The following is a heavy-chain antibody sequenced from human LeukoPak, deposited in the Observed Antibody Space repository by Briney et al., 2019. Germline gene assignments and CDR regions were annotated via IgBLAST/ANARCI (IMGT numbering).Heavy chain of an antibody. CDR3: ARVLGCSTTSCYAAYIDS. CDR1: GGSISSYY. CDR2: IYTSGST. V-gene: IGHV4-4*07. D-gene: IGHD2-2*01. J-gene: IGHJ4*02. Sequence: PSETLSLTCTVSGGSISSYYWSWIRQPAGKGLEWIGRIYTSGSTNYNPSLKSRVTISVDTSKNQFSLRLSSVTAADTAVYYCARVLGCSTTSCYAAYIDSWGQGTLVTVSS.